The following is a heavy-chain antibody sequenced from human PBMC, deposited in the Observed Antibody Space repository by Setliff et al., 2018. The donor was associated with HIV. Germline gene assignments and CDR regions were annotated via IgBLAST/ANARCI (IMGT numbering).Heavy chain of an antibody. CDR1: GYTFTDYF. D-gene: IGHD1-1*01. CDR2: ISPDNGNT. CDR3: ARQLSNSFDY. V-gene: IGHV1-2*02. J-gene: IGHJ4*02. Sequence: ASVKVSCKSSGYTFTDYFIHWVRQAPGQGLEWMGSISPDNGNTRISQRFRGSVTMTRDRSINTAYMELSGLTSDDTAVYYCARQLSNSFDYWGQGALVTVS.